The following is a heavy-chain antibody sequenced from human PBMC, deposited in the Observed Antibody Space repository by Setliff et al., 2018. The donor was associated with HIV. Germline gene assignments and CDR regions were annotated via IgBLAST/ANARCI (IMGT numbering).Heavy chain of an antibody. Sequence: GGSLRLSCAASGFTVRSNYMSWVRQAPGKGLEWVSVIYSGGSTYYADSVKGRFTISRDNSKNTVYLQMNSLRAEDTAVYYCARDPGRYNGMDVWGQGTTVTVSS. CDR1: GFTVRSNY. CDR3: ARDPGRYNGMDV. CDR2: IYSGGST. D-gene: IGHD1-20*01. V-gene: IGHV3-66*01. J-gene: IGHJ6*02.